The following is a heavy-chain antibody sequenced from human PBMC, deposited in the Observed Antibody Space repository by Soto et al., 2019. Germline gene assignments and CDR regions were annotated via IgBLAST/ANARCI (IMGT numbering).Heavy chain of an antibody. CDR1: GGSISSYY. CDR2: IYNSETT. CDR3: ARHFSVDYFDY. Sequence: PSETLSLTCTVSGGSISSYYWSWIRQPPGKELEWIGFIYNSETTNYNPSLKSRVTISIDTSRNLFSLKLSSVTAADTAVYYCARHFSVDYFDYWGQGALVTVSS. V-gene: IGHV4-59*08. J-gene: IGHJ4*02.